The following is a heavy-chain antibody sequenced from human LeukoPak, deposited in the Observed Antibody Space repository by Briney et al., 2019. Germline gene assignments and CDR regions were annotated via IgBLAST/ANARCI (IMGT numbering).Heavy chain of an antibody. CDR1: GYTFSGYY. J-gene: IGHJ4*02. V-gene: IGHV1-2*02. D-gene: IGHD2-21*02. CDR3: ARGKTMVYCGGDCYRFDN. CDR2: INPNSGGT. Sequence: GASVKVSCKASGYTFSGYYMHWVRQAPGQGLEWVGWINPNSGGTNYARKFQGRVTMTRDTSISTAYMELSRLLSGDTAVYYCARGKTMVYCGGDCYRFDNWGQGTLVTVSS.